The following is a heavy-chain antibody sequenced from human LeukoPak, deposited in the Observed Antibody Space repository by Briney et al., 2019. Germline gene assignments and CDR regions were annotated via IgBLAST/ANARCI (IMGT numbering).Heavy chain of an antibody. CDR2: IYPGDSDT. J-gene: IGHJ3*02. CDR3: AREDYYGSGSYYPDAFDI. Sequence: GESLKISCKGSGYSFTSYWIGWVRQMPGKGLEWMGIIYPGDSDTRYSPSFQGQVTISADKSISTAYLQWSSLKASDTAMYYCAREDYYGSGSYYPDAFDIWGQGTMVTVSS. CDR1: GYSFTSYW. D-gene: IGHD3-10*01. V-gene: IGHV5-51*01.